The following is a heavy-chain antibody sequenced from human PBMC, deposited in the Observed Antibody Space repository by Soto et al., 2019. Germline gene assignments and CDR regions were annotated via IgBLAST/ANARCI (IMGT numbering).Heavy chain of an antibody. CDR1: GYTFTGYY. J-gene: IGHJ6*01. V-gene: IGHV1-2*04. CDR3: ARELEASGEPISSAAYPDLYYYYGMDV. Sequence: ASVKASCKASGYTFTGYYMHWVRQAPGQGLEWMGWINPNSGGTNYAQKFQGWVTMTRDTSISTAYRELSRLRSDDTAVYCCARELEASGEPISSAAYPDLYYYYGMDVWGQGSTGTVSS. CDR2: INPNSGGT. D-gene: IGHD3-10*01.